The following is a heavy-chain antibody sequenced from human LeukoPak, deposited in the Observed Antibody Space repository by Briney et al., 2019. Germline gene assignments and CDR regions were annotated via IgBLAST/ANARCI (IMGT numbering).Heavy chain of an antibody. CDR2: ISGSGGST. CDR1: GFTFSNAW. J-gene: IGHJ5*02. CDR3: ANSPSGRRFDV. V-gene: IGHV3-23*01. Sequence: GGSLRLSCAASGFTFSNAWMSWVRQAPGRGLEWVSAISGSGGSTYYADSVKGRFTISRDNSKNTLYLQMNSLRAEDTAVYYCANSPSGRRFDVWGQGTLVTVSS. D-gene: IGHD3-10*01.